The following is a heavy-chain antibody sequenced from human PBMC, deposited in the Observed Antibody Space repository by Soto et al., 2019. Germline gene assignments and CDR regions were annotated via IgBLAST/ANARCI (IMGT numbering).Heavy chain of an antibody. CDR2: IYYSGST. D-gene: IGHD3-22*01. Sequence: SETLSLTCTVSGGSISSGDYYWSWIRQPPGKGLEWIGYIYYSGSTYYNPSLKSRVTISVDTSKNQFSLKLSSVTAADTAVYYCARAEYYDSSGYSPGAFDIWGQGTMFTVSS. CDR1: GGSISSGDYY. V-gene: IGHV4-30-4*01. J-gene: IGHJ3*02. CDR3: ARAEYYDSSGYSPGAFDI.